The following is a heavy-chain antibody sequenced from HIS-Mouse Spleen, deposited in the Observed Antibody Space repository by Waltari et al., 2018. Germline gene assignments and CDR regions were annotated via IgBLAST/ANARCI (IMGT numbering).Heavy chain of an antibody. J-gene: IGHJ2*01. D-gene: IGHD6-13*01. CDR3: AREIPYSSSWYDWYFDL. CDR2: IYYSGGT. V-gene: IGHV4-39*07. CDR1: GGSISSSSYY. Sequence: QLQLQESGPGLVKPSETLSLTCTVSGGSISSSSYYWGWIRQPPGQGLEWIGGIYYSGGTDTNPSLKGRVTMSVDTSKNQFSLKLSSVTAADTAVYYCAREIPYSSSWYDWYFDLWGRGTLVTVSS.